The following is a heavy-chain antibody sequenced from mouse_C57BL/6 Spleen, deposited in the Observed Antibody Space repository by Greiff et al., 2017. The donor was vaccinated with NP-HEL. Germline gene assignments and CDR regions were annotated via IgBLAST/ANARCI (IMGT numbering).Heavy chain of an antibody. D-gene: IGHD1-1*01. CDR1: GFTFSSYG. V-gene: IGHV5-6*01. CDR2: ISSGGSYT. J-gene: IGHJ2*01. CDR3: ASLHYYYFDY. Sequence: EVQLKESGGDLVKPGGSLKLSCAASGFTFSSYGMSWVRQTPDKRLEWVATISSGGSYTYYPDSVKGRFTISRDNAKNTLYLQMSSLKSEDTAMYYCASLHYYYFDYWGQGTTLTVSS.